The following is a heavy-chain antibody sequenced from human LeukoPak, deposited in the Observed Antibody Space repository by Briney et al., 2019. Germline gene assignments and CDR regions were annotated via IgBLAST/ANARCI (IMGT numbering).Heavy chain of an antibody. CDR3: ATIPNRRGRRVRYWFDP. CDR1: GDSVSSNSAA. CDR2: TYYRSKWYN. V-gene: IGHV6-1*01. Sequence: SQTLSLTCAISGDSVSSNSAAWNWIRQSPSRGLEWLGRTYYRSKWYNDYAVSVKSRITINPDTSKNQFSLQLNSVTPEDTAVYYCATIPNRRGRRVRYWFDPWGQGTLVTVSS. J-gene: IGHJ5*02. D-gene: IGHD2-21*01.